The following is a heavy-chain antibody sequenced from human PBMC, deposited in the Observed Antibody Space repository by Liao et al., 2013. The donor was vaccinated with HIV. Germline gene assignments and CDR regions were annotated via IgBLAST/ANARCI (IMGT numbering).Heavy chain of an antibody. Sequence: QVQLQQWGAGLLKPSETLSLTCAVYGGSFSGYYWSWIRHAPREGLEWIGEIYHTGSTNYNPSLKSRVTISVDTSKNQFSVKVSSVTAADTAVYYCARGEPGPLLDYVGPGNPGHRLL. J-gene: IGHJ4*02. V-gene: IGHV4-34*01. CDR1: GGSFSGYY. CDR3: ARGEPGPLLDY. CDR2: IYHTGST. D-gene: IGHD1-14*01.